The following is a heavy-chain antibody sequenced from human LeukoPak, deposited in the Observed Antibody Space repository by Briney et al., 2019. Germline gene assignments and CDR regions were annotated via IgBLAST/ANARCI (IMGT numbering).Heavy chain of an antibody. CDR3: AKGGGWEVQYYYYYMDV. J-gene: IGHJ6*03. CDR2: IRYDGSNK. V-gene: IGHV3-30*02. CDR1: GFTFSSYG. Sequence: GGSLRLSCAASGFTFSSYGMHWVRRAPGKGLEWVAFIRYDGSNKYYVDSVKGRFTISRDNSKNTLYLKMNSLRAEDTAVYYCAKGGGWEVQYYYYYMDVWGKGTTVTISS. D-gene: IGHD1-26*01.